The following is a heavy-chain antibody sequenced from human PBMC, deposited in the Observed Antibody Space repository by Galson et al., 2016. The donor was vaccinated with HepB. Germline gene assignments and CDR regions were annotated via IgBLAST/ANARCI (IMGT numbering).Heavy chain of an antibody. CDR3: AREPGADV. J-gene: IGHJ6*02. CDR2: MNQDGSAT. D-gene: IGHD1-26*01. Sequence: SLRLSCAASGLTFSSYWMSWVRQAPGKGLEWVANMNQDGSATNYVDSVKGRFTISRDNTKNLLYLQMNNLRVDDTAVYYCAREPGADVWGQGTTVIVSS. CDR1: GLTFSSYW. V-gene: IGHV3-7*03.